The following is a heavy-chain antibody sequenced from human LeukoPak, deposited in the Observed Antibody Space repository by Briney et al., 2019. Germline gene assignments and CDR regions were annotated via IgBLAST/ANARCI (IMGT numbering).Heavy chain of an antibody. D-gene: IGHD5-24*01. V-gene: IGHV1-69*13. CDR2: IIPIFGTA. CDR3: AGSYRDGYNYDAFDI. Sequence: SVKVSCKASGGTFSSYAISWVRQAPGQGLEWMGGIIPIFGTANYAQKFQGRVTITADESRSTAYMELSSLRSEDTAVYYCAGSYRDGYNYDAFDIWGQGTMVTVSS. CDR1: GGTFSSYA. J-gene: IGHJ3*02.